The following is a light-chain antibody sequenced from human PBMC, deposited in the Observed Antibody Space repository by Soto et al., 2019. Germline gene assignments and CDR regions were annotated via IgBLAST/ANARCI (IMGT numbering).Light chain of an antibody. CDR2: DVS. J-gene: IGLJ3*02. CDR3: CSYAGSYTRV. CDR1: SSDVGGYNY. Sequence: QSALTQPRSVSGSPGQSVTISCTGTSSDVGGYNYVSWYQQHPDKAPKLMIYDVSKRPSGVPDRFSGSKSGNTASLTISGLQAEDEADYYCCSYAGSYTRVFGGGTKVTVL. V-gene: IGLV2-11*01.